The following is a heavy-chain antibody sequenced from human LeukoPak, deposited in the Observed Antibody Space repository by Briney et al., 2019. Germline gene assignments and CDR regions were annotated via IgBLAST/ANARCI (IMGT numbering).Heavy chain of an antibody. J-gene: IGHJ4*02. Sequence: SETLSLTCAVYGGSSSGYYWSWIRQPPGKGLEWIGEINHSGSTNYNPSLKSRVTISVDTSKNQFSLKLSSVTATDTAVYYCARGSPTVTYCFDYWGQGTLVTVSS. CDR3: ARGSPTVTYCFDY. V-gene: IGHV4-34*01. CDR1: GGSSSGYY. D-gene: IGHD4-11*01. CDR2: INHSGST.